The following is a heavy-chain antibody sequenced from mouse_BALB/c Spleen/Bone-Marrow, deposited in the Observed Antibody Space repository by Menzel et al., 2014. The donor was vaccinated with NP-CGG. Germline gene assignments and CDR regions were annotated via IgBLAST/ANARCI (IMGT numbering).Heavy chain of an antibody. V-gene: IGHV2-6*02. Sequence: QVQLQQSGPGLVAPSQSLSIPCTVSGFSLTTYGVHWVRQPPGKGLEWLVVIWSDGNTTYNSALKSRLSISKDNSKSQVFLKMNSLQTDDTAMYYCARNPYGNYAMDYWGQGTSVTVSS. CDR3: ARNPYGNYAMDY. J-gene: IGHJ4*01. CDR1: GFSLTTYG. D-gene: IGHD2-10*02. CDR2: IWSDGNT.